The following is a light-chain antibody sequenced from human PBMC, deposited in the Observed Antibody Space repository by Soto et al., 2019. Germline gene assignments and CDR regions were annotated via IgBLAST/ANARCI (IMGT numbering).Light chain of an antibody. CDR1: QSVLYSSNNKNY. V-gene: IGKV4-1*01. J-gene: IGKJ1*01. CDR2: WAS. Sequence: DIVMTQSPDSLAVSLGERATINCKSSQSVLYSSNNKNYLTWHQQKPGQPPKLLIYWASTRESGVPDRFSGSGSGTDFPLTISSLQAEDVAVYYCQQYYSTPWTFGQGTKVEIK. CDR3: QQYYSTPWT.